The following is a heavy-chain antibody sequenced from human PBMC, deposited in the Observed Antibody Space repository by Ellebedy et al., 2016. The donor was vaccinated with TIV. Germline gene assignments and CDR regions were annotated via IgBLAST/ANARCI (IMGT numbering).Heavy chain of an antibody. CDR2: ISSSSSYI. Sequence: GESLKISXAASGFTFSSYSMNWVRQAPGKGLEWVSSISSSSSYIYYADSVKGRFTISRDNAKNSLYLQMNSLRAEDTAVYYCARGGSGSYFFDYWGQGTLVTVSS. D-gene: IGHD1-26*01. J-gene: IGHJ4*02. CDR3: ARGGSGSYFFDY. CDR1: GFTFSSYS. V-gene: IGHV3-21*01.